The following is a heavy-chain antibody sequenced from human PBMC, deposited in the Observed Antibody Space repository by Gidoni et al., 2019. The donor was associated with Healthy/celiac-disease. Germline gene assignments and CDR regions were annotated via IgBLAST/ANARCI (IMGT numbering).Heavy chain of an antibody. CDR3: ARGDEYGDYFDY. D-gene: IGHD4-17*01. J-gene: IGHJ4*02. CDR1: GFTFSSYE. V-gene: IGHV3-48*03. CDR2: ISSSGSTI. Sequence: EVQLVESGGGLVQPGGSLRLSGAASGFTFSSYEMNWVRQAPGKGLEWVSYISSSGSTIYYADSVKGRFTISRDNAKNSLYLQMNSLRAEDTAVYYCARGDEYGDYFDYWGQGTLVTVSS.